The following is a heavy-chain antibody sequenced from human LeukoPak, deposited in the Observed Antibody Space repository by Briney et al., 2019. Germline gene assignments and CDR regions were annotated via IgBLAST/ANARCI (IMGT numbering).Heavy chain of an antibody. CDR1: GGSISSSSYY. CDR3: ARGRLYGSGSYSY. CDR2: IYYSGST. D-gene: IGHD3-10*01. V-gene: IGHV4-39*07. J-gene: IGHJ4*02. Sequence: PSETLSLTCTVSGGSISSSSYYWGWIRQPPGKGLEWIGSIYYSGSTYYNPSLKSRVTISVDTSKNQFSLKLSSVTAADTAVYYCARGRLYGSGSYSYWGQGTLVTVSS.